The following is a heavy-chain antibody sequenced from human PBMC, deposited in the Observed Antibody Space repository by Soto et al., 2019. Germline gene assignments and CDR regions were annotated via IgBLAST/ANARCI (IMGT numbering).Heavy chain of an antibody. CDR2: IYWNDEK. V-gene: IGHV2-5*01. J-gene: IGHJ5*02. CDR3: ARSRNLASGPCTCFDP. D-gene: IGHD1-1*01. Sequence: QITLRESGPTMVKPTQTLTLTCTFSGFSLTSTGVGVGWIRQPPGKALDWVALIYWNDEKDCSPSLRSRLTSTTNTSRNQVVLTLNNVEPADSATYYCARSRNLASGPCTCFDPWPPGTLVTVSS. CDR1: GFSLTSTGVG.